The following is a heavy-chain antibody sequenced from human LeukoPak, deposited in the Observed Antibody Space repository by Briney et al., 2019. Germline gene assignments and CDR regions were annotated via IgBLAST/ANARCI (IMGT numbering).Heavy chain of an antibody. Sequence: ASVKVSCKASGGTFSSYAISWVRQAPGQGLEWMGWMNPNSGNTGYAQKFQGRVTMTRNTSISTAYMELSSLRSEDTAVYYCARRSIFGDAFDIWGQGTMVTVSS. CDR2: MNPNSGNT. CDR1: GGTFSSYA. V-gene: IGHV1-8*02. CDR3: ARRSIFGDAFDI. J-gene: IGHJ3*02. D-gene: IGHD3-3*01.